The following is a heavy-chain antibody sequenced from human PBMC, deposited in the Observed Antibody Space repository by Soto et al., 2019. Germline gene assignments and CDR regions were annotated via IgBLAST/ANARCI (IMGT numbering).Heavy chain of an antibody. V-gene: IGHV4-39*01. CDR2: IYYSGST. J-gene: IGHJ4*02. CDR3: ARLGIAVAGSRYFDY. Sequence: PSETLSLTCSVSGVSISSSSYYWGWIRQPPGKGLEWIGSIYYSGSTYYNPSLKSRVTISVDTSKNQFSLKLSSVTAADTAVYFCARLGIAVAGSRYFDYWGQGILVTVSS. CDR1: GVSISSSSYY. D-gene: IGHD6-19*01.